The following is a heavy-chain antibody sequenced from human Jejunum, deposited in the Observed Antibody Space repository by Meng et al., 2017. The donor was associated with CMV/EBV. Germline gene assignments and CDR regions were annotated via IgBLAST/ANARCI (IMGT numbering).Heavy chain of an antibody. V-gene: IGHV3-64*02. CDR3: ARESPNGSYDY. J-gene: IGHJ4*02. Sequence: AASGFTFSNYPMHWVRQATGKGLESVSAVSYNGDSTYYADSVKGRFTISRDNSKDTLFLQMGSLSTEDMAVYYCARESPNGSYDYWGQGTLVTVSS. CDR1: GFTFSNYP. D-gene: IGHD1-26*01. CDR2: VSYNGDST.